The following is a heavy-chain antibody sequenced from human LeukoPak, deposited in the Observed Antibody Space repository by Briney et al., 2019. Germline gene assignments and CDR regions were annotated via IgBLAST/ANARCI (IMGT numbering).Heavy chain of an antibody. CDR2: ISYDGSNK. J-gene: IGHJ6*02. Sequence: PGGSLRLSCAASGFTFSSYGMHWVRQAPGKGLEWVAVISYDGSNKYYADSVEGRFTISRDNSKNTLYLQMNSLRAEDTAVYYCAKDLLSRREGYCSSTSCYPDYYYGMDVWGQGTTVTVSS. V-gene: IGHV3-30*18. D-gene: IGHD2-2*01. CDR1: GFTFSSYG. CDR3: AKDLLSRREGYCSSTSCYPDYYYGMDV.